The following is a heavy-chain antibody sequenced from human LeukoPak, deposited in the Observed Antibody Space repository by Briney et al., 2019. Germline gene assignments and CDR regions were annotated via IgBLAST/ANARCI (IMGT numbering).Heavy chain of an antibody. J-gene: IGHJ5*02. V-gene: IGHV4-61*02. CDR3: AKHSNWNAGVDWFDP. Sequence: SETLSLTCTVSGGSVSSGSDYWSWIRQPAGKGLEWIGRIYTSGSTNYNPSLKSRVTISVDTSKNQFSLKLNSVTAADTAVYYCAKHSNWNAGVDWFDPWGQGTLVTVSS. CDR1: GGSVSSGSDY. D-gene: IGHD1-20*01. CDR2: IYTSGST.